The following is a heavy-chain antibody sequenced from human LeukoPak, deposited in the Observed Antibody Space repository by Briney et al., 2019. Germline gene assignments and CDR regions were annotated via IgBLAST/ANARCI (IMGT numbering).Heavy chain of an antibody. CDR1: GGSISNYY. Sequence: SETLSLTCTVSGGSISNYYWNWIRQPPGKGLEWIGYIYYNGSTNYNPSLKSRLTISVGTSKNQFSLKLGSVTAADTAIYYCARSPSYGDIDSWGQGTLVTVS. J-gene: IGHJ4*02. V-gene: IGHV4-59*01. CDR2: IYYNGST. CDR3: ARSPSYGDIDS. D-gene: IGHD4-17*01.